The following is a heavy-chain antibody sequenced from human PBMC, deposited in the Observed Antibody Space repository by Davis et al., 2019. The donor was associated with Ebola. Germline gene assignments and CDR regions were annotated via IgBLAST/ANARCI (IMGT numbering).Heavy chain of an antibody. CDR1: GGSISSYY. D-gene: IGHD7-27*01. CDR3: ARLLGSYYYYGMDV. CDR2: IYYSGST. Sequence: MPSETLSLTCTVSGGSISSYYWSWIRQPPGKGLEWIGYIYYSGSTNYNPSLKSRVTISVGTSKNQFSLKLSSVTAADTAVYYCARLLGSYYYYGMDVWGQGTTVTVSS. J-gene: IGHJ6*02. V-gene: IGHV4-59*08.